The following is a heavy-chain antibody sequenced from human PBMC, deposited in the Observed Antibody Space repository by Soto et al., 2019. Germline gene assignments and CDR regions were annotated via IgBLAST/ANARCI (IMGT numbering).Heavy chain of an antibody. J-gene: IGHJ6*03. CDR1: GFVFSSNA. Sequence: QVQLVESGGGVVQPGMSLRLSCAASGFVFSSNAMHWVRQAPGQGLEWVAVIWTDGSQKYYADSLTGRFSISRDNSKNTLYLPVDSLRVEDTALYYCVRGSYNYMDVWGEGTAVIVSS. V-gene: IGHV3-33*03. CDR3: VRGSYNYMDV. CDR2: IWTDGSQK.